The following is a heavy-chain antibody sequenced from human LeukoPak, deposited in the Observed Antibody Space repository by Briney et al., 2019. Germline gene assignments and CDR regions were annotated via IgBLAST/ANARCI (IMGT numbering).Heavy chain of an antibody. CDR1: GGTFSSYA. CDR3: ARAMSGDYVGYYYYYGMDV. D-gene: IGHD4-17*01. J-gene: IGHJ6*02. V-gene: IGHV1-69*04. Sequence: SVKVSCKASGGTFSSYAISWVRQAPGQGLEWMGRIIPILGIANYAQKFQGRVTTTADKSTSTAYMELSSLRSEDTAVYYCARAMSGDYVGYYYYYGMDVWGQGTTVTVSS. CDR2: IIPILGIA.